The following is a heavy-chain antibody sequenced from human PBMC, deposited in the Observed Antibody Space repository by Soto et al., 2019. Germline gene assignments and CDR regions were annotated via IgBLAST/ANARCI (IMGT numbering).Heavy chain of an antibody. V-gene: IGHV4-34*01. Sequence: EALSLTCAVYGGSFSGYYWSWIRQPPGKGLEWIGEINHSGSTNYNPSLKSRVTISVDTSKNQFSLKLSSVTAADTAVYYCARGRAAGRGNYFDYWGQGTLVTVSS. CDR3: ARGRAAGRGNYFDY. D-gene: IGHD6-13*01. CDR1: GGSFSGYY. J-gene: IGHJ4*02. CDR2: INHSGST.